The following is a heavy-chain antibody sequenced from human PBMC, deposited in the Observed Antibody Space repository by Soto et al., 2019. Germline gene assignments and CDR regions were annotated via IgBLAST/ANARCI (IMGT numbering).Heavy chain of an antibody. CDR1: GASISNYY. CDR3: VRPGFGALHGLVDV. V-gene: IGHV4-59*08. J-gene: IGHJ6*02. D-gene: IGHD3-10*01. Sequence: QVHLQQSGPGLVKPSDTLSLSCTISGASISNYYLSWIRQVPGKGLEWIGYVNDGWGAAYNPSLQNRVAVTLDMSQSRLSLKLTSVTATDTAVYYCVRPGFGALHGLVDVVGQGTTVTVSS. CDR2: VNDGWGA.